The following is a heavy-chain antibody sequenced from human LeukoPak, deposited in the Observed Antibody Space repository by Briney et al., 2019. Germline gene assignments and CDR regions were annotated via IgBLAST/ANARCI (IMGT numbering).Heavy chain of an antibody. CDR2: ISGSGGST. Sequence: GGSLRLSCAASGFTLSSYAMNWVRQAPGKGLEWVSAISGSGGSTYYADSVKGRFTISRDNSKNTLYLQMNSLRAEDTAVYYCAKRQTGYYNFDYWGQGTLVTVSS. CDR3: AKRQTGYYNFDY. CDR1: GFTLSSYA. V-gene: IGHV3-23*01. D-gene: IGHD3-9*01. J-gene: IGHJ4*02.